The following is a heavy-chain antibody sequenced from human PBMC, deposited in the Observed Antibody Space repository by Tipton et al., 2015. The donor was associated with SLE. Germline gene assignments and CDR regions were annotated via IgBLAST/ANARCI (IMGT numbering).Heavy chain of an antibody. V-gene: IGHV3-48*03. CDR2: ISGSGTKI. CDR1: GFTSTSYE. D-gene: IGHD2-15*01. J-gene: IGHJ6*02. Sequence: SLRLSCAASGFTSTSYELNWVRQAPGKGLEWVSYISGSGTKIYYTDSVKGRFTISRDNAKNTLYLQMTSLRAEDTAVYYCAKEQAGYCSGGSCYGSYYYGLDVWGQGTTVTVSS. CDR3: AKEQAGYCSGGSCYGSYYYGLDV.